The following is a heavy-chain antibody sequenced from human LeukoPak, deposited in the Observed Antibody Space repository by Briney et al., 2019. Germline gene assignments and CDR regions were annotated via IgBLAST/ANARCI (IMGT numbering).Heavy chain of an antibody. D-gene: IGHD3-16*01. Sequence: SQTLSLTCPVSGGSISSGDYYWRWLRQPPGTGLEWIGYIYYSGSTYYNPSLKSRVTISVDTSKNQFSLKLSSVTAADTAVYYCAREGETLSGFDYWGQGTLATVSS. CDR3: AREGETLSGFDY. CDR1: GGSISSGDYY. V-gene: IGHV4-30-4*01. CDR2: IYYSGST. J-gene: IGHJ4*02.